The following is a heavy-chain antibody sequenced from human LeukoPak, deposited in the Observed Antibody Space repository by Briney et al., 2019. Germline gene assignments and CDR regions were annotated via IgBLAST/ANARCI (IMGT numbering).Heavy chain of an antibody. Sequence: ASVKISCKASGGTFSSYAISWVRQAPGQGLEWMGGIIPIFGTANYAQKLQGRVTITADESTSTAYMELSSLRSEDTAVYYCARDLRVVVAASAYYYYYGMDVWGQGTTVTVSS. D-gene: IGHD2-15*01. CDR2: IIPIFGTA. CDR1: GGTFSSYA. J-gene: IGHJ6*02. CDR3: ARDLRVVVAASAYYYYYGMDV. V-gene: IGHV1-69*13.